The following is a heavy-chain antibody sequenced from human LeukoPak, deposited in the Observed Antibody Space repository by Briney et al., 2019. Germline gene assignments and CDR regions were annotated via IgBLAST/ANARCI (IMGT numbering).Heavy chain of an antibody. V-gene: IGHV4-59*01. Sequence: PSETLSLTCTVSGDSISNYYWTWIRQPPGKGLEWIGYIYYSGSTNYNPSLKSRVTISIDTSKNQFSLKLSSVTAADTAVYYCARTSGYSSSWYLYYWGQGTLVTVSS. CDR2: IYYSGST. CDR3: ARTSGYSSSWYLYY. CDR1: GDSISNYY. J-gene: IGHJ4*02. D-gene: IGHD6-13*01.